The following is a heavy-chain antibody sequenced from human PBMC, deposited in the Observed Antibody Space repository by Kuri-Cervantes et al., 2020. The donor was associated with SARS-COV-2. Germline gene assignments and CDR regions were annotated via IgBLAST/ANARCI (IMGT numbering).Heavy chain of an antibody. Sequence: ASVKVSCKASGYTFSDYYVHWVRQAPGQGLEWMGRINPNSGGTNYAQKFQGRVTMTRDTSISTAYMELSRLRSDDTAVYYCARDADSSSWYPGAFDIWGQGTMVTDSS. V-gene: IGHV1-2*06. J-gene: IGHJ3*02. CDR2: INPNSGGT. D-gene: IGHD6-13*01. CDR1: GYTFSDYY. CDR3: ARDADSSSWYPGAFDI.